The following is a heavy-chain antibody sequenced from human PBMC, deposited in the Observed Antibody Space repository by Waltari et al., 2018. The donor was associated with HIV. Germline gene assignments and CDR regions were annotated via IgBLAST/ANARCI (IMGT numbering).Heavy chain of an antibody. CDR3: ARDERYYDSSGYFNWFDP. CDR2: IYTSGGT. CDR1: GGSISSGSYY. V-gene: IGHV4-61*02. Sequence: QVQLQESGPGLVKPSQTLSLTCTVSGGSISSGSYYWSWIRQPAGKGLEWIGRIYTSGGTNYNPSLKSRVTISVDTSKNQFSLKLSSVTAADTAVYYCARDERYYDSSGYFNWFDPWGQGTLVTVSS. J-gene: IGHJ5*02. D-gene: IGHD3-22*01.